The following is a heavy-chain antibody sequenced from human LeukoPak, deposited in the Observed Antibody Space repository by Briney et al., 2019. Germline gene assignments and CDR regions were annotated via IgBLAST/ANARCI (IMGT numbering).Heavy chain of an antibody. V-gene: IGHV3-30*02. CDR2: TRSDGSGE. D-gene: IGHD1-26*01. Sequence: GGSLRLSCVASGFIFSTYGMHWVRQAPGKGLEWVAFTRSDGSGEYYTDSVKGRFTISRDNSKNTVYLQMNSLRVEDTAVYYCGKHDSASDYWGQGTLVTVSS. CDR3: GKHDSASDY. J-gene: IGHJ4*02. CDR1: GFIFSTYG.